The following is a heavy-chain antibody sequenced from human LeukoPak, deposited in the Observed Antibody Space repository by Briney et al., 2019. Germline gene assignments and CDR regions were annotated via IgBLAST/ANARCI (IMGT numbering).Heavy chain of an antibody. Sequence: GGSLRLSCAASGFTVSSNYMSWVRQAPGEGLEWVSVIYSGGSTCYADSVKGRFTISRDNSKNTLYLQMNSLRAEDTAVYYCARRYSSGYPDYWGQGTLVTVSS. J-gene: IGHJ4*02. CDR1: GFTVSSNY. V-gene: IGHV3-66*02. D-gene: IGHD3-22*01. CDR3: ARRYSSGYPDY. CDR2: IYSGGST.